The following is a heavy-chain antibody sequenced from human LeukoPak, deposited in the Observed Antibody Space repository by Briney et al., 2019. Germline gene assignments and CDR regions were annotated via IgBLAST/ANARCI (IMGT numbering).Heavy chain of an antibody. J-gene: IGHJ4*02. CDR1: GGTFSSYA. CDR2: IIPILGIA. V-gene: IGHV1-69*04. D-gene: IGHD4-17*01. CDR3: AIGDYEVPPLHFDY. Sequence: SVKVSCKASGGTFSSYAISWVRQAPGQGLEWKGRIIPILGIANYAQKFQGRVTITADKSTSTAYMELSSLRSEDTAVYYCAIGDYEVPPLHFDYWGQGTLVTVSS.